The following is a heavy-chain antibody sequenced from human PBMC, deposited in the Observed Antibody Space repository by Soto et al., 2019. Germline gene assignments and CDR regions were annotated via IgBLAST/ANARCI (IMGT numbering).Heavy chain of an antibody. V-gene: IGHV1-69*02. Sequence: GASVKVSCKASGATFSSYTITWVRQAPGQGLEWMGRIIPILGIANYAQKFQGRVTITADKSTSTAYMELSSLRSEDTAVYYCAKHGPQYSSSLTHYWGQGTLVTVSS. D-gene: IGHD6-13*01. CDR3: AKHGPQYSSSLTHY. CDR1: GATFSSYT. J-gene: IGHJ4*02. CDR2: IIPILGIA.